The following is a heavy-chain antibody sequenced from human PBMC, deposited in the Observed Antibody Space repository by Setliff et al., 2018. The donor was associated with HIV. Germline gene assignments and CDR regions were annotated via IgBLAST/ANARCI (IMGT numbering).Heavy chain of an antibody. J-gene: IGHJ6*03. Sequence: PGGSLRLSCAASGFTFSSYGMNWVRQAPGKGLEWVAIIWYDGSKKYYADSVKGRFTMSRDNSKNTLYLQMNSLRVEDTALYYCAKDTLPASARGSSMDVWGKGTTVTVSS. CDR1: GFTFSSYG. V-gene: IGHV3-30*02. CDR3: AKDTLPASARGSSMDV. CDR2: IWYDGSKK.